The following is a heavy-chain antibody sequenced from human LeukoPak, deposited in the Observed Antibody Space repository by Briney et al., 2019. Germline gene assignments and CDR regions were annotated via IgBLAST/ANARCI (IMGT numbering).Heavy chain of an antibody. CDR2: INHSGST. D-gene: IGHD5-18*01. CDR3: ARAAGVSYGGITYFDY. Sequence: SETLSLTCAVYGGSLSGYYWSRIRQPPGKGLEWIGEINHSGSTNYNPSLKSRVTISVDTSKNQFSLKLSSVTAADTAVYYCARAAGVSYGGITYFDYWGQGTLVTVSS. CDR1: GGSLSGYY. V-gene: IGHV4-34*01. J-gene: IGHJ4*02.